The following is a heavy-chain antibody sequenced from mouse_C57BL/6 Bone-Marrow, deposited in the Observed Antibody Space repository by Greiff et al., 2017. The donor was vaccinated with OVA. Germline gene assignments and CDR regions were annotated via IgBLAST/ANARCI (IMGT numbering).Heavy chain of an antibody. V-gene: IGHV7-3*01. J-gene: IGHJ3*01. CDR1: GFTFTDYY. CDR3: ARGVTRAY. CDR2: IRNKANGYTT. Sequence: EVNVVESGGGLVQPGGSLSLSCAASGFTFTDYYMSWVRQPPGKALEWLGFIRNKANGYTTEYSASVKGRFTISRDNSQSILYLQMNALRAEDSATYYCARGVTRAYWGQGTLVTVSA. D-gene: IGHD2-2*01.